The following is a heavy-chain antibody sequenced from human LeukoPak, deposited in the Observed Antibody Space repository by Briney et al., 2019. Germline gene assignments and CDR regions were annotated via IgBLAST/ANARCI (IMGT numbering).Heavy chain of an antibody. CDR3: ATDSPPGGSYYVRAFDI. D-gene: IGHD1-26*01. CDR2: FDPEDGET. CDR1: GYTLTELS. V-gene: IGHV1-24*01. J-gene: IGHJ3*02. Sequence: ASVKVSCKVSGYTLTELSMHWVRQAPGKGLEWMGGFDPEDGETIYAQKFQGRVTMTEDTSTDTAYMELSSLRSEDTAVYYCATDSPPGGSYYVRAFDIWGQGTMVTVSS.